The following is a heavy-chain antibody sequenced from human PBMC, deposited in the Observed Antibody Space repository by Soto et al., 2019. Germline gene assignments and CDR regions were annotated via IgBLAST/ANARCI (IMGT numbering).Heavy chain of an antibody. D-gene: IGHD3-10*01. V-gene: IGHV3-23*01. CDR2: ISGSGGST. CDR1: GFTFSSYA. CDR3: ATSSAASTRFDY. J-gene: IGHJ4*02. Sequence: PGGSLRLSCAASGFTFSSYAMSWVRQAPGKGLEWVSAISGSGGSTYYADSVKGRFTISRDNSKNTLYLQMNSLRAEDTAVYYCATSSAASTRFDYWGQGTQVTVSS.